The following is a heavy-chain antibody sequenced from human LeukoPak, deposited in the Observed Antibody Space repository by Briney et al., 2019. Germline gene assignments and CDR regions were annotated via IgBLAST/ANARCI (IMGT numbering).Heavy chain of an antibody. CDR1: GFTFSNYA. D-gene: IGHD5-12*01. Sequence: GGSLRLSCAASGFTFSNYAMTWVRQAPGRGLEWVSAISGSGGSTYYADSVKGRFTISRDNSKNTLYLQMNSLRAEDTAVYYCAKDPGGYSGYEYQDYWGQGTLVTVSS. J-gene: IGHJ4*02. CDR2: ISGSGGST. CDR3: AKDPGGYSGYEYQDY. V-gene: IGHV3-23*01.